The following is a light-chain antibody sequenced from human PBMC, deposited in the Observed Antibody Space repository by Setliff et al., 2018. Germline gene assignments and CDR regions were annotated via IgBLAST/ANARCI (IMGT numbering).Light chain of an antibody. Sequence: QSVLTQPASVSGSPGQSITISCTGTSSDIGGYNYVSWYQQHPGKAPKLMIYDVINRPSGISHRFSGSKSGNTASLTISGLRTEDEADYYCTSYTTSNSHVFGTGTKVTVL. J-gene: IGLJ1*01. CDR1: SSDIGGYNY. CDR3: TSYTTSNSHV. V-gene: IGLV2-14*03. CDR2: DVI.